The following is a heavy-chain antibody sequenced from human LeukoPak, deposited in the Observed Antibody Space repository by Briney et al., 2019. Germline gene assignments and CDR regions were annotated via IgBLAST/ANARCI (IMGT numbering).Heavy chain of an antibody. J-gene: IGHJ2*01. CDR1: AFTFPTYA. Sequence: QSGGSLRLSCAASAFTFPTYAMAWVRQAPGRGLEWVSAISGTGGGGSGGRTYYADSVKGRFTISRDNSRNTLDLQMNSLRAEDTAVYYCAREASYCSGSSCSYWFFDLWAVAPWSLSPQ. CDR2: ISGTGGGGSGGRT. V-gene: IGHV3-23*01. CDR3: AREASYCSGSSCSYWFFDL. D-gene: IGHD2-15*01.